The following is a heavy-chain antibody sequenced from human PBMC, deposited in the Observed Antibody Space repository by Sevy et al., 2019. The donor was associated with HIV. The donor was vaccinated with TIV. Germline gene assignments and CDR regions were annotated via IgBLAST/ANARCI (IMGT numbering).Heavy chain of an antibody. CDR1: GGSFSGYY. Sequence: SETLSLTCTVSGGSFSGYYWSWIRQPPGKELEWIGYIDDSGRTNYNPSLKSRVTISVDTSKNQFSLKLNSVTAADTDVYYCARSLNNYASGDYQMGFDYWGQGTLVTVSS. CDR3: ARSLNNYASGDYQMGFDY. V-gene: IGHV4-59*01. J-gene: IGHJ4*02. D-gene: IGHD3-22*01. CDR2: IDDSGRT.